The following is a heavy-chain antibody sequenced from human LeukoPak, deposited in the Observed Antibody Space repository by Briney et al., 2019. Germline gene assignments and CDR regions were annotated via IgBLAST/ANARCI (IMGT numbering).Heavy chain of an antibody. J-gene: IGHJ2*01. CDR1: GFTFDDYA. Sequence: GRSLRLSCAASGFTFDDYAMHWVRQAPGKGLEWVSGISWNSGSIGYADSVKGRFTISRDNAKNSLYLQMNNLRTEDTALYYCAKDSLSLFGYFDLWGRGTPVTVSS. V-gene: IGHV3-9*01. D-gene: IGHD3-10*02. CDR3: AKDSLSLFGYFDL. CDR2: ISWNSGSI.